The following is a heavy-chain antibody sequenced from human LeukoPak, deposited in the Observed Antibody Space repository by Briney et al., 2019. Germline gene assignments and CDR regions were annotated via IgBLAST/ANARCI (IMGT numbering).Heavy chain of an antibody. D-gene: IGHD3-22*01. CDR1: GYTFTSYA. CDR3: ARDGTDYYDSSGQAAGDGINAFDI. CDR2: INAGNGNT. J-gene: IGHJ3*02. Sequence: ASVKVSCKASGYTFTSYAMHWVRQAPGQRLEWMGWINAGNGNTKYSQKFQGRVTITRDTSASTAYMELSSLRSEDTAVYYCARDGTDYYDSSGQAAGDGINAFDIWGQGTMVTVSS. V-gene: IGHV1-3*01.